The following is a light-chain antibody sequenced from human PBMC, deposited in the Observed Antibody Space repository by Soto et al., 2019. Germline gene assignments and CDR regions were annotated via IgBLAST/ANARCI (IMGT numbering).Light chain of an antibody. CDR2: EVT. CDR1: SSDIGSYDL. V-gene: IGLV2-23*02. J-gene: IGLJ1*01. CDR3: CSFADFTYV. Sequence: QSVLTQPASVSGSPGQSITISCTGTSSDIGSYDLVSWYQQHPGTAPKLIIYEVTKRPSGVSTRFYGSKSGNTASLTIPGLQAVDDADYYCCSFADFTYVFGPGTKVTVL.